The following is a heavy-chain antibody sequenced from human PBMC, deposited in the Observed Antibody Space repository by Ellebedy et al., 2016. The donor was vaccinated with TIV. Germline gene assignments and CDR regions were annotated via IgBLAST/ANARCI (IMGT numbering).Heavy chain of an antibody. J-gene: IGHJ4*02. D-gene: IGHD6-13*01. CDR1: GYTFTDYR. CDR2: SNPNSNDT. V-gene: IGHV1-2*02. Sequence: AASVKVSCKASGYTFTDYRLDWVRQAPGHGLEWMGWSNPNSNDTNYAQNCQGRVTMTRDTSISTAFMELSSLTSDDTAVYYCARVPGSSWPFDYWGQGTLVIVSS. CDR3: ARVPGSSWPFDY.